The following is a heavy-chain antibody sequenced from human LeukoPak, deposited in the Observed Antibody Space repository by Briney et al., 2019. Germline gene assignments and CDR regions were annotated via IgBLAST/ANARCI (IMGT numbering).Heavy chain of an antibody. Sequence: PSETLSLTCTVSGGSISSYYWSWIRQPAGKGLEWIGRIYTSGSTNYNPSLKSRVTMSVDTSKNQFSLKLSSVTAADTAVYYCATHSSSWYGGAFDIWGQGTMVTVSS. J-gene: IGHJ3*02. CDR2: IYTSGST. CDR1: GGSISSYY. CDR3: ATHSSSWYGGAFDI. D-gene: IGHD6-13*01. V-gene: IGHV4-4*07.